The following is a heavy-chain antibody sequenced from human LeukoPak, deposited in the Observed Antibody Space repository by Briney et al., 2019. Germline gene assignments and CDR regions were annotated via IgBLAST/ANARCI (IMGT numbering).Heavy chain of an antibody. CDR3: ARAEYGCNSGFWCLFDY. CDR1: GGSISSYY. D-gene: IGHD4-23*01. CDR2: IYYSGST. V-gene: IGHV4-59*01. J-gene: IGHJ4*02. Sequence: SETLSLTCTVSGGSISSYYWNWIRQPPGKGLEWIGYIYYSGSTNYNPSLKGRVTISVDTSKNQFSLKLSSVTAADTAVYYCARAEYGCNSGFWCLFDYWGQGTLVTVSS.